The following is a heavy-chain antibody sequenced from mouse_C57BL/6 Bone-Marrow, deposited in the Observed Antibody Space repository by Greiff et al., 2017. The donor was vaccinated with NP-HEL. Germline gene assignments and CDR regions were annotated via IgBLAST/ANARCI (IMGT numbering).Heavy chain of an antibody. D-gene: IGHD2-5*01. CDR1: GYTFTSYG. CDR2: IYPRSGNT. CDR3: ARERDYSNYVGFAY. Sequence: VKLVESGAELARPGASVKLSCKASGYTFTSYGISWVKQRTGQGLEWIGEIYPRSGNTYYNEKLKGKATLTADKSSSTAYMELRSLTSEDSAVYFCARERDYSNYVGFAYWGQGTLVTVSA. V-gene: IGHV1-81*01. J-gene: IGHJ3*01.